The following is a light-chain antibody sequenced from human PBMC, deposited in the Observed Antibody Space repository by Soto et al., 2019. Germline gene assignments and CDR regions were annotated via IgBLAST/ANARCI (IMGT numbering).Light chain of an antibody. J-gene: IGLJ1*01. CDR1: SSNIGGYD. CDR2: GNN. V-gene: IGLV1-40*01. CDR3: QSYDSSLSGYV. Sequence: QSVLTQPPSVSGAPGQRVTISCTGSSSNIGGYDVHWYRQLPGTAPKLLIYGNNNRPSGVPDRFSGSKSGTSASLAITGLQAEDEADYYCQSYDSSLSGYVFGTGTKLTVL.